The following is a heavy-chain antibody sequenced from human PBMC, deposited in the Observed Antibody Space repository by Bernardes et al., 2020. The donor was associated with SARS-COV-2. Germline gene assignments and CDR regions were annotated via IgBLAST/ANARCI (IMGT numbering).Heavy chain of an antibody. CDR3: ARAPITMVRGIELNY. CDR2: ISYNGGSA. J-gene: IGHJ4*02. V-gene: IGHV3-64*02. CDR1: GFTFNTYA. D-gene: IGHD3-10*01. Sequence: GSLRLSCVGSGFTFNTYAMYWVRQAPGKGLEYVSAISYNGGSAYYADSVKGRFTISRDNSQNTLFLQMRSLRVEDMAVYYCARAPITMVRGIELNYWGPGTLVTVSS.